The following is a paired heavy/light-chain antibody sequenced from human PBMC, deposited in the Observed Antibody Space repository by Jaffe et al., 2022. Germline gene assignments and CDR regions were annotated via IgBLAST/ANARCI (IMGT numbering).Light chain of an antibody. J-gene: IGLJ1*01. CDR3: NSRDSSGNHLVV. CDR1: SLRSYY. Sequence: SSELTQDPAVSVALGQTVRITCQGDSLRSYYASWYQQKPGQAPVLVIYGKNNRPSGIPDRFSGSSSGNTASLTITGAQAEDEADYYCNSRDSSGNHLVVFGTGTKVTVL. V-gene: IGLV3-19*01. CDR2: GKN.
Heavy chain of an antibody. CDR1: GGSISSGGYS. CDR2: IYHSGST. J-gene: IGHJ6*03. Sequence: QLQLQESGSGLVKPSQTLSLTCAVSGGSISSGGYSWSWIRQPPGKGLEWIGYIYHSGSTYYNPSLKSRVTISVDRSKNQFSLKLSSVTAADTAVYYCARASGRTDDFWSGYSWYYYYYMDVWGKGTTVTVSS. D-gene: IGHD3-3*01. V-gene: IGHV4-30-2*01. CDR3: ARASGRTDDFWSGYSWYYYYYMDV.